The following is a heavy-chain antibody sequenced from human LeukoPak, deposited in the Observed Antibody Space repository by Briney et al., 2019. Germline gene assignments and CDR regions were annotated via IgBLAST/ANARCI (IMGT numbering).Heavy chain of an antibody. V-gene: IGHV3-7*01. CDR3: VRGVVGATTEFDY. D-gene: IGHD1-26*01. J-gene: IGHJ4*02. CDR2: IKQDGSEK. CDR1: GFTFSSYW. Sequence: GGSLRLSCAASGFTFSSYWMSWVRQAPGKGLEWVANIKQDGSEKYYVDSVKDRFTISRDNAKNSLYLQMNSLRAEDTAVYYCVRGVVGATTEFDYWGQGTLVTVSS.